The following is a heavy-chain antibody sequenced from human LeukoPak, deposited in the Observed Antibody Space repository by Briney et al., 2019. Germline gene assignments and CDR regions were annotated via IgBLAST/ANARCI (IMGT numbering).Heavy chain of an antibody. V-gene: IGHV3-43*02. CDR1: GFAFDGYA. Sequence: GGSLRLSCAASGFAFDGYAMHWVRQPPGKVPEWVSLIHKDGTTHYAESVKGRFAISRDNSETSLYLQINSLRSVHAALYYCAKTRRSGTEYADFDRWGQGTLVTVSS. D-gene: IGHD1-26*01. CDR2: IHKDGTT. J-gene: IGHJ4*02. CDR3: AKTRRSGTEYADFDR.